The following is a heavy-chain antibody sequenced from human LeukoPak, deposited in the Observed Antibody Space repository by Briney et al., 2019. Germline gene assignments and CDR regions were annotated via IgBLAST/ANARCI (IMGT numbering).Heavy chain of an antibody. J-gene: IGHJ4*02. V-gene: IGHV1-2*04. CDR3: ARSGSITGTTVFDY. D-gene: IGHD1-7*01. Sequence: ASVKVSCKASGYTFTGYYMHWVRQAPGQGLEWMGWINPNSGGTNYAQKFQGWVTMTRDTSISTAYMELSRLRSDDTAVYYCARSGSITGTTVFDYWGQGTLVTVSS. CDR1: GYTFTGYY. CDR2: INPNSGGT.